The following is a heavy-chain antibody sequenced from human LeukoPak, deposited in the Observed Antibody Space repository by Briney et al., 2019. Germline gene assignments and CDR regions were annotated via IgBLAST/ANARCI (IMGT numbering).Heavy chain of an antibody. J-gene: IGHJ6*04. CDR2: ISSSGNTI. D-gene: IGHD6-6*01. V-gene: IGHV3-11*01. Sequence: PGGSLRLSCAASGFTFSDYYMSWIRQAPGKGLEWVSYISSSGNTIYYADSVKGRFTISRDNAKNSLYLQMNSLRAEDTAVYYCARDRLWYSSSPAMDVWGKGTTVTVSS. CDR3: ARDRLWYSSSPAMDV. CDR1: GFTFSDYY.